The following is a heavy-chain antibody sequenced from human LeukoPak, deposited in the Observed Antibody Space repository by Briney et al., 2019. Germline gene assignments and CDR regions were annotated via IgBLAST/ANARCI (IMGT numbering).Heavy chain of an antibody. CDR1: GYTFISYG. D-gene: IGHD1-26*01. Sequence: GASAKVSCKASGYTFISYGITWVRQAPGQGLEWMGWISPYTTKTNYAQSLQGRVTMTTDTSTSTAYMELRSLRSDDTAVYYCAREGGVGPTAPPDYYSYQMDVWGKGTTVTVSS. J-gene: IGHJ6*03. CDR3: AREGGVGPTAPPDYYSYQMDV. CDR2: ISPYTTKT. V-gene: IGHV1-18*01.